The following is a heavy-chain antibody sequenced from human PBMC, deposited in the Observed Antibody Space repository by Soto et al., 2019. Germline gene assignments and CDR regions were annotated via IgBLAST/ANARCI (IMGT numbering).Heavy chain of an antibody. J-gene: IGHJ6*02. D-gene: IGHD3-10*01. CDR3: ARQVRFGEGNFFYGMDV. CDR2: INPNNGAT. V-gene: IGHV1-2*04. CDR1: GYTFTDSY. Sequence: QVQLVQSGAEVKKPGASVKVSCKSSGYTFTDSYMHWVRQAPGQGLEWMGWINPNNGATNYAQQVQGWVTMTRDTSISTDYMELSRLTSDDTAVYYCARQVRFGEGNFFYGMDVWGQGTTVTISS.